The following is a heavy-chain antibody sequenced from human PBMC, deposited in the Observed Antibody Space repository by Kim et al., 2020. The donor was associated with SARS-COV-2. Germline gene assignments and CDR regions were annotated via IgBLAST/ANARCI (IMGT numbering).Heavy chain of an antibody. Sequence: SETLSLTCTVSGGSISSGGYYWSWIRQHPGKALEWIGYIYYSGSTYYNPSLKSRVTISVDTSKNQFSLKLSSVTAADTAVYYCARVLGAITIFGVVIVNWFDPWGQGTLVTVSS. V-gene: IGHV4-31*03. J-gene: IGHJ5*02. CDR3: ARVLGAITIFGVVIVNWFDP. D-gene: IGHD3-3*01. CDR1: GGSISSGGYY. CDR2: IYYSGST.